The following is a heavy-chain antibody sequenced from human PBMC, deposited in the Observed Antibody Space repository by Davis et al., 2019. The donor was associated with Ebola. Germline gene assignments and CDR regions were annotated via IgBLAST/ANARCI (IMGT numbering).Heavy chain of an antibody. D-gene: IGHD3-10*01. CDR1: GGTFSSYA. CDR2: IIPIFGTA. CDR3: ARGRTMVRGVTYFDY. Sequence: SVKDSCKASGGTFSSYAISWVRQAPGQGLEWMGGIIPIFGTANYAQKFQGRVTMTTDTSTSTAYMELRSLRSDDTAVYYCARGRTMVRGVTYFDYWGQGTLVTVSS. J-gene: IGHJ4*02. V-gene: IGHV1-69*05.